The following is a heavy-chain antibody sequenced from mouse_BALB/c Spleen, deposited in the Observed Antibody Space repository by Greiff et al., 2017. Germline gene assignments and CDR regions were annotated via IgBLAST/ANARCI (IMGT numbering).Heavy chain of an antibody. Sequence: EVQGVESGGGLVQPGGSLKLSCAASGFTFSSYGMSWVRQTPDKRLELVATINSNGGSTYYPDSVKGRFTISRDNAKNTLYLQMSSLKSEDTAMYYCARGQITTVHYFDYWGQGTTLTVSS. D-gene: IGHD1-1*01. V-gene: IGHV5-6-3*01. CDR1: GFTFSSYG. CDR2: INSNGGST. CDR3: ARGQITTVHYFDY. J-gene: IGHJ2*01.